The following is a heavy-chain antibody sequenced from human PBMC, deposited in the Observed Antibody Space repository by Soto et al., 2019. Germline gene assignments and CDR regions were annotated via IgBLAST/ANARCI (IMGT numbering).Heavy chain of an antibody. CDR2: IYYSGST. V-gene: IGHV4-31*03. Sequence: SATLSLTCTVSGGSISSGGYYWSWIRQHPGKGLEWIGYIYYSGSTYYNPSLKSRVTMSVDTSKNQFSLKLSSVTAADTAVYYCARGGTYYDFWSGYYRDYYGMDVWGQGTTVTVSS. J-gene: IGHJ6*02. CDR1: GGSISSGGYY. D-gene: IGHD3-3*01. CDR3: ARGGTYYDFWSGYYRDYYGMDV.